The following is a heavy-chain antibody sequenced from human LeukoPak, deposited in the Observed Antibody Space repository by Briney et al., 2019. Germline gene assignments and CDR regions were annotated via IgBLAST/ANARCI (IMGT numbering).Heavy chain of an antibody. J-gene: IGHJ5*02. Sequence: ASVKVSCKASGYTFTSYGISWVRQAPGQGLEWMGCFSAYNGNTNYAQKLQGRVTMTTDTSTSTAYMELSRLRSDDTAVYYCARDITDNSGSGSYPHWFDPWGQGTLVTVSS. CDR2: FSAYNGNT. CDR3: ARDITDNSGSGSYPHWFDP. D-gene: IGHD3-10*01. CDR1: GYTFTSYG. V-gene: IGHV1-18*01.